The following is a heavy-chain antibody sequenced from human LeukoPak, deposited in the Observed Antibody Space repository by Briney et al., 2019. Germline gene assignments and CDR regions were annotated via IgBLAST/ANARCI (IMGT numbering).Heavy chain of an antibody. CDR2: INPNSGGT. CDR3: ASLAITMVRGLNLDY. J-gene: IGHJ4*02. D-gene: IGHD3-10*01. V-gene: IGHV1-2*02. Sequence: ASVKVSCKASGYTFTGYYIRWVRQAPGQGLEWMGWINPNSGGTNYAQKVQGRVTMTRDTSISTAYMELSRLRSDATAVYYCASLAITMVRGLNLDYWGQGNLVTVSS. CDR1: GYTFTGYY.